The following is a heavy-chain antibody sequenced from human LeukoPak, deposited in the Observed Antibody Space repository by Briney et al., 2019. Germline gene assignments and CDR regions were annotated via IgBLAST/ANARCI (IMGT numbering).Heavy chain of an antibody. V-gene: IGHV3-21*01. CDR2: ISSSSSYI. J-gene: IGHJ4*02. CDR3: AKDEPTYQLLETYYFDY. Sequence: GGSLRLSCAASGFTFSSYSMNWVRQAPGKGLEWVSSISSSSSYIYYADSLEGRFTISRDNAKNSLFLQMNSLRAEDTAVYYCAKDEPTYQLLETYYFDYWGQGTLVTVSS. D-gene: IGHD2-2*01. CDR1: GFTFSSYS.